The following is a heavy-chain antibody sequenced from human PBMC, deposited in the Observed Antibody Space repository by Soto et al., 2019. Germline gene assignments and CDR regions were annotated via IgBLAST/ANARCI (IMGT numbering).Heavy chain of an antibody. CDR3: ARLQGYCSGGSCYSRYYFDY. CDR2: IYYSGST. CDR1: GGSISSYY. Sequence: SETLSLTCTVSGGSISSYYWSWIRQPPGKGLEWIGYIYYSGSTNYNPSLKSRVTISLDTSKNQFSLKLRSVTAADTAVYYCARLQGYCSGGSCYSRYYFDYWGQGTLVTVSS. V-gene: IGHV4-59*08. J-gene: IGHJ4*02. D-gene: IGHD2-15*01.